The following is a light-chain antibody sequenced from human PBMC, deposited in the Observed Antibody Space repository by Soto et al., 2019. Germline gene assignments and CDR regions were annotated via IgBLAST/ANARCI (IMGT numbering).Light chain of an antibody. Sequence: EIVLTQSPATLSLSPGERATLSCRTSQSVSSSLAWYQQKPGQAPRLLIYGASSRATGIPDRFSGSGSGTDFTLTISRLEPEDFAVYYCHQYDSWTFGQGTKVDIK. CDR2: GAS. CDR1: QSVSSS. V-gene: IGKV3-20*01. J-gene: IGKJ1*01. CDR3: HQYDSWT.